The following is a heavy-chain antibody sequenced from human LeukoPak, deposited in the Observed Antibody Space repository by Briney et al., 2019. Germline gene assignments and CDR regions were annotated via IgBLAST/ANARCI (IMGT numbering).Heavy chain of an antibody. J-gene: IGHJ4*02. D-gene: IGHD1-26*01. CDR1: GFTFSSYG. CDR3: AKFDLLVGATTRYFDY. Sequence: PGGSLRLACAASGFTFSSYGMHWVRQAPGKGLEWMAFKRYDGSNKYYADSVKGRFTISRDNSKNTLYLQMNSLRAEDTAVYYCAKFDLLVGATTRYFDYWGQGTLVTVSS. V-gene: IGHV3-30*02. CDR2: KRYDGSNK.